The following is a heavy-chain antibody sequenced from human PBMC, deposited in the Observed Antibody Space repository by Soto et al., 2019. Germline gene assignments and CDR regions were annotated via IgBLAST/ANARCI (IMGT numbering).Heavy chain of an antibody. J-gene: IGHJ4*02. CDR3: ARESEDLTSNFDY. V-gene: IGHV3-21*06. CDR2: ISSTTNYI. Sequence: PGGSLRLSCAASGFTFTRYSMNWVRQAPGKGLEWVSTISSTTNYIYYGDSMKGRFTISRDTAKNSLSLELNSLRAEDTAVYYCARESEDLTSNFDYWGQGTLVTV. CDR1: GFTFTRYS.